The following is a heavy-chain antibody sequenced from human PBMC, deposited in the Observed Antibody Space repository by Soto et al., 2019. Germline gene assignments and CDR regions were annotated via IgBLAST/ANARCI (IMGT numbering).Heavy chain of an antibody. D-gene: IGHD1-20*01. J-gene: IGHJ6*02. Sequence: SETLSLTCTVSGGSVSSGSYYWSWIRQPPGKGLEWIGYIYYSGSTNYNPSLKSRVTISVDTSKNQFSLKLSSVTAADTAVYYCARDRYNWKAYYYYGMDVWGQGPTVTVSS. V-gene: IGHV4-61*01. CDR3: ARDRYNWKAYYYYGMDV. CDR1: GGSVSSGSYY. CDR2: IYYSGST.